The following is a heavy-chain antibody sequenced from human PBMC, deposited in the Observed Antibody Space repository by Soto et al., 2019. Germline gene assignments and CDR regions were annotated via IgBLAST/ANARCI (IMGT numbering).Heavy chain of an antibody. CDR1: GFTFSSYA. D-gene: IGHD3-22*01. CDR2: ISGSGGST. V-gene: IGHV3-23*01. CDR3: AKDTRYYYDSSGYQYFDY. J-gene: IGHJ4*02. Sequence: GGSLRLSCAASGFTFSSYAMSWVRQAPGKGLEWVSAISGSGGSTYYGDSVKGRFTISRDNSKNTLYLQMNSLRAEDTAVYYCAKDTRYYYDSSGYQYFDYWGQGTLVTVSS.